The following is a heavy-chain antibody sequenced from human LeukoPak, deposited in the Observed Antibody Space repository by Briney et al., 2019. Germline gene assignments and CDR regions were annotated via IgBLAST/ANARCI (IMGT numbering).Heavy chain of an antibody. Sequence: GGSLRLSCAASGFTFTSYGMHWVRQAPGKGLEWVALIWYDGSNKYYADSVRGRFTISRDNSKDTLYLQMNSLRAEDTAVYYCARWGFGVVPTSRVFDYWGQGTLVTVSS. CDR1: GFTFTSYG. CDR2: IWYDGSNK. CDR3: ARWGFGVVPTSRVFDY. V-gene: IGHV3-33*01. D-gene: IGHD3-3*01. J-gene: IGHJ4*02.